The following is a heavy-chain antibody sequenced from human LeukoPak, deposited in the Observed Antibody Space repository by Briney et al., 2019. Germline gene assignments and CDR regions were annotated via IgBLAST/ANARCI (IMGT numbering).Heavy chain of an antibody. CDR2: IYYSGST. CDR3: ARGTVTTQNYYFDY. D-gene: IGHD4-11*01. V-gene: IGHV4-31*03. Sequence: SSETLSLTCTVSGGSIGSGGYYWSWIRQHPGKGLEWIGYIYYSGSTYYNPSLKSRVTISVDTSKNQFSLKLSSVTAADTAVYYCARGTVTTQNYYFDYWAREPWSPSPQ. J-gene: IGHJ4*02. CDR1: GGSIGSGGYY.